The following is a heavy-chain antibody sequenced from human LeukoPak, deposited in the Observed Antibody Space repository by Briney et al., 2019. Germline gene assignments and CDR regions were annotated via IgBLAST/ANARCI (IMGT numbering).Heavy chain of an antibody. Sequence: SETLSLTCTVSGGSINSYYWSWVRQPLGKRMEWIGYIHYTGSTNYNPSLESRVTISVDTSKNPISLKVNSVTAADTAVYHCARGGWSHGYWGQGILVTVSS. D-gene: IGHD2-15*01. CDR3: ARGGWSHGY. CDR1: GGSINSYY. V-gene: IGHV4-59*01. J-gene: IGHJ4*02. CDR2: IHYTGST.